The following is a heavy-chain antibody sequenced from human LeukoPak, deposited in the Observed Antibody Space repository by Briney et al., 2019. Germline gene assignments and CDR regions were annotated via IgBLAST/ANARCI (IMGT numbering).Heavy chain of an antibody. V-gene: IGHV4-4*07. CDR3: ASSSGSYYYDSSGYYDYYYYYYMDV. CDR1: GGSISSYY. Sequence: SETLSLTCTVSGGSISSYYWSWIRQPAGKGLEWIGRIYTSGSTNYNPSLKSRVTISVDTSKNQFSLKLSSVTAADTAVYYCASSSGSYYYDSSGYYDYYYYYYMDVWGKGTTVTVSS. CDR2: IYTSGST. D-gene: IGHD3-22*01. J-gene: IGHJ6*03.